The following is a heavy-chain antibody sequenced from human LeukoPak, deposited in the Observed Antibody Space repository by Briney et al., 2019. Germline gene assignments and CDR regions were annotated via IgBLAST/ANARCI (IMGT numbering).Heavy chain of an antibody. CDR1: GGTFSSYA. CDR2: IIPIFGTA. Sequence: GASVKVSFKGSGGTFSSYAISWVRRATGQGLEWMGGIIPIFGTANYAQKFQGRATLTSATSTSTVYMELSSLRSEDAAVYYCASVYKYGMDVWGQGTTVIVSS. J-gene: IGHJ6*02. V-gene: IGHV1-69*05. CDR3: ASVYKYGMDV.